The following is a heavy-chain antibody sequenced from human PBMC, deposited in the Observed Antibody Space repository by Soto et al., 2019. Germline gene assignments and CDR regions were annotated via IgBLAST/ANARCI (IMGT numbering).Heavy chain of an antibody. J-gene: IGHJ6*02. Sequence: SETLSLTCAVYGGSFSGYYWSWIRQPPGKGLEWIGEINHSGSTNYNPSLESRVTISVDTSKNQFSLKLSSVTAADTAVYYCARQYYYYGMDVWGQGTTVTVSS. CDR1: GGSFSGYY. V-gene: IGHV4-34*01. CDR3: ARQYYYYGMDV. CDR2: INHSGST.